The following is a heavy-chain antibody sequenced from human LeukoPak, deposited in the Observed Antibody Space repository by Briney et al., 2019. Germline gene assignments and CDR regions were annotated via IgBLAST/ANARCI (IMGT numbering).Heavy chain of an antibody. CDR2: INPNSGGT. CDR3: AMGSTMVRGQPDH. D-gene: IGHD3-10*01. Sequence: ASVKVSCKASGYTFTGYYIHWVRQAPGQGLEWMGWINPNSGGTNYAQRFQGRVTMTRDTSISTAYMELSRLRSDDTAVYYCAMGSTMVRGQPDHWGQGTLVTVSS. CDR1: GYTFTGYY. V-gene: IGHV1-2*02. J-gene: IGHJ4*02.